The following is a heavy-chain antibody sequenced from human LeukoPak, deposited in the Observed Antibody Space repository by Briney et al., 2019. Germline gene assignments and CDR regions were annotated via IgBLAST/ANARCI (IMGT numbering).Heavy chain of an antibody. J-gene: IGHJ4*02. Sequence: GGSLRLSCAASGLAFSTYAMSWVRQAPEKGLEWVSTISGSGGGTYYADSVKGRFTISRDDSKNTLYLQMNSLRAEDTAVYYCVKDLGRYRNNCFDYWGQGTLVTVSS. D-gene: IGHD1-26*01. CDR2: ISGSGGGT. V-gene: IGHV3-23*01. CDR3: VKDLGRYRNNCFDY. CDR1: GLAFSTYA.